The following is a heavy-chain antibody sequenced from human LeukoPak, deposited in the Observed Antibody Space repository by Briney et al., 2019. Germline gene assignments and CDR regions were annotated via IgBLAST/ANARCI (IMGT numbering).Heavy chain of an antibody. Sequence: ASVKVSCKASGYTFTSYYMHWVRQAPGQGLEWMGGIIPIFGTANYAQKFQGRVTITADESTSTVYMELSSLRSEDTAVYYCAGGLGATTSELDYWGQGTLVTVSS. CDR1: GYTFTSYY. V-gene: IGHV1-69*13. J-gene: IGHJ4*02. D-gene: IGHD1-26*01. CDR2: IIPIFGTA. CDR3: AGGLGATTSELDY.